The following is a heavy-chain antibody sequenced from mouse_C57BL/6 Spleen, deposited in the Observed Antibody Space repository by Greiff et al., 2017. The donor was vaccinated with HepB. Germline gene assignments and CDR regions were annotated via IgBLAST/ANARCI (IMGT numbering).Heavy chain of an antibody. CDR3: ARPSDYYAMDY. CDR2: ISSGSSTI. V-gene: IGHV5-17*01. CDR1: GFTFSDYG. J-gene: IGHJ4*01. Sequence: EVMLVESGGGLVKPGGSLKLSCAASGFTFSDYGMHWVRQAPEKGLEWVAYISSGSSTIYYADTVKGRFTISRDNAKNTLCLQMTSLRSEDTAIYYCARPSDYYAMDYWGQGTSVTVSS.